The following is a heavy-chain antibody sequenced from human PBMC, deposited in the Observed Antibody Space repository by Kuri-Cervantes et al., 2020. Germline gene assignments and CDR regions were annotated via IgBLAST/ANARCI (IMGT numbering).Heavy chain of an antibody. CDR2: ISYDGSNK. CDR3: ATRNDDLWG. CDR1: GFTFSSYG. V-gene: IGHV3-33*05. D-gene: IGHD3-3*01. Sequence: GESLKISCAASGFTFSSYGMHWVRQAPGKGLEWVAVISYDGSNKYYAESVKGRFTISRDNSKNTLYLQMNSLRAEDTAVYYCATRNDDLWGWGQGTLVTVSS. J-gene: IGHJ4*02.